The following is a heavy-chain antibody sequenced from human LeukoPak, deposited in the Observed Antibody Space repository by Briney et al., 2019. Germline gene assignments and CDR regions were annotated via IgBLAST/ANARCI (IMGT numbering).Heavy chain of an antibody. CDR2: ISYDGSNK. CDR1: GFTFSSYW. Sequence: GGSLRLSCAASGFTFSSYWMSWVRQAPGKGLEWVAVISYDGSNKYYADSVKGRFTISRDNSKNTLYLQMNSLRAEDTAVYYCARDGGKWELLMGSFDYWGQGTLVTVSS. J-gene: IGHJ4*02. V-gene: IGHV3-30*03. CDR3: ARDGGKWELLMGSFDY. D-gene: IGHD1-26*01.